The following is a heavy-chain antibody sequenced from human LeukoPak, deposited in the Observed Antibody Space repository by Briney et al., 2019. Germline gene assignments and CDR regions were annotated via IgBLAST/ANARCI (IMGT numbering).Heavy chain of an antibody. Sequence: ASVKVSCKASGYTFTSYYMHWVRQAPGQGLEWMGWINPNSGGTNYAQKSQGWVTMTRDTSISTAYMELSRLRSDDTAVYYCARGGERYFDWLLSSHFDYWGQGTLVTVSS. J-gene: IGHJ4*02. CDR3: ARGGERYFDWLLSSHFDY. D-gene: IGHD3-9*01. V-gene: IGHV1-2*04. CDR1: GYTFTSYY. CDR2: INPNSGGT.